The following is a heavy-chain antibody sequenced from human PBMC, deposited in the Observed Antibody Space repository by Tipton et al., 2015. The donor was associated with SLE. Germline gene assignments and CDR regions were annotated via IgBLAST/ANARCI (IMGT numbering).Heavy chain of an antibody. J-gene: IGHJ6*02. CDR2: IDPSDSYT. Sequence: QLVQSGAEVKKPGESLRISCKGSGYSFTSYWISWVRQMPGKCLEWMGRIDPSDSYTNYSPSFQGHVTISADKSISTAYLQWSSLKASDTAMYYCASLSVDTAMVTHYGMDVWGQGTTVTVSS. CDR1: GYSFTSYW. D-gene: IGHD5-18*01. V-gene: IGHV5-10-1*01. CDR3: ASLSVDTAMVTHYGMDV.